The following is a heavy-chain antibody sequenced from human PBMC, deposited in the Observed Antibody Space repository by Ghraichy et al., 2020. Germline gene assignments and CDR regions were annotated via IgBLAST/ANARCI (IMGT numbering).Heavy chain of an antibody. V-gene: IGHV3-23*01. CDR2: ISGSGGST. CDR3: AKDRYYDFWSGYRPDY. D-gene: IGHD3-3*01. Sequence: GGSLRLSCAASGFTFSSYAMSWVRQAPGKGLEWVSAISGSGGSTYYADSVKGRFTISRDNSKNTLYLQMNSLRAEDTAVYYCAKDRYYDFWSGYRPDYWGQGTLVTVSS. CDR1: GFTFSSYA. J-gene: IGHJ4*02.